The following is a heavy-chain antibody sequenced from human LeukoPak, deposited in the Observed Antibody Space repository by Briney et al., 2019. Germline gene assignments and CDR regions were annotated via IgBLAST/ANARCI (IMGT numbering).Heavy chain of an antibody. D-gene: IGHD2-8*01. CDR3: AKQSYARSLGE. Sequence: GGSLRLSCATSGFLFSDFSMSWVRQAPGKGVEWISTTNSGGTSTYYAESGKGRFTISRDNSKNTLYLQMSSLRVEDTAVYYCAKQSYARSLGEGGPGTLVSVSS. J-gene: IGHJ4*02. V-gene: IGHV3-23*01. CDR2: TNSGGTST. CDR1: GFLFSDFS.